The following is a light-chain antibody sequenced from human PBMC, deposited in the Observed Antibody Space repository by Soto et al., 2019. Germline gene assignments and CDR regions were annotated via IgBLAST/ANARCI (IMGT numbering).Light chain of an antibody. V-gene: IGKV3-15*01. Sequence: IVMTQSPATLSVSPGERATLSCRASQSVRSNLAWYQQIPGQAPRLLIYGASTRATGIPARFSGSGSGTDFSLTISSLQSEDSAVYYCQEYNTWPWTFGQGTKVEFK. CDR1: QSVRSN. CDR3: QEYNTWPWT. J-gene: IGKJ1*01. CDR2: GAS.